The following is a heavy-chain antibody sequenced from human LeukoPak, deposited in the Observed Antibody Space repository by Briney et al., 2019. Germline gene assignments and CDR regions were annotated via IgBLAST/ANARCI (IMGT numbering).Heavy chain of an antibody. CDR3: AKSLGRQLWLIRLFDY. D-gene: IGHD5-18*01. J-gene: IGHJ4*02. CDR2: ISGSGGST. Sequence: GGSLRLSCAASGFTVSSNYMSWVRQAPGKGLEWVSAISGSGGSTYYADSVKGRFTISRDNSKNTLYLQMNSLRAEDTAVYYCAKSLGRQLWLIRLFDYWGQGTLVTVSS. V-gene: IGHV3-23*01. CDR1: GFTVSSNY.